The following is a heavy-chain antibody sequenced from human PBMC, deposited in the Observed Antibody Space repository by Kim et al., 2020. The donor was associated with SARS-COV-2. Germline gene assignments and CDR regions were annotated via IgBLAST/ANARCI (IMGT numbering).Heavy chain of an antibody. V-gene: IGHV4-39*07. Sequence: LRSRVTISVDTSKNQFSLKLSSVTAADTAVYYCARERERGYYDSSGYCDYWGQGTLVTVSS. J-gene: IGHJ4*02. D-gene: IGHD3-22*01. CDR3: ARERERGYYDSSGYCDY.